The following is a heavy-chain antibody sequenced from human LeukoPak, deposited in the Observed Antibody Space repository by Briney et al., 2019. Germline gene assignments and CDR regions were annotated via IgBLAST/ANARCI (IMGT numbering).Heavy chain of an antibody. Sequence: SETLSLTCTVSGGSISSYYWSWIRQPPGKGLEWIGYIYYSGSTNYNPSLKSRVTISVDTSKNQFSLKLSSVTAADTAVYYCARAMGTRAFDIWGQGTMVTVSS. J-gene: IGHJ3*02. CDR2: IYYSGST. CDR1: GGSISSYY. D-gene: IGHD7-27*01. V-gene: IGHV4-59*01. CDR3: ARAMGTRAFDI.